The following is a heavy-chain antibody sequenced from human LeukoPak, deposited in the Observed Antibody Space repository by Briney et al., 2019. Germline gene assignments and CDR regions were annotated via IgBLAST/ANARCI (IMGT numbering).Heavy chain of an antibody. Sequence: SETLSLTCTVSRYTITSNNYYWGWIRQPPGKGLEWIGSIYYSGSTYYNPSLKSRVTISVDTSKNQFSLKLSSVTAADTAVYYCARDRYYYDSSGYPFDYWGQGTLVTVSS. CDR2: IYYSGST. CDR1: RYTITSNNYY. D-gene: IGHD3-22*01. CDR3: ARDRYYYDSSGYPFDY. V-gene: IGHV4-39*07. J-gene: IGHJ4*02.